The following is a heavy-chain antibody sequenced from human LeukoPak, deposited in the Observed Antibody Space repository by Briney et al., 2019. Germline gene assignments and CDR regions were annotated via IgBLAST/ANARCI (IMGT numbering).Heavy chain of an antibody. CDR3: AKDLVIAAATHEAY. D-gene: IGHD6-13*01. V-gene: IGHV3-11*01. J-gene: IGHJ4*02. Sequence: GGSLRLSCAASGFTFSDYYMSWFRQAPGKGLEWVSDISSSGSTLYYADSVRGRFTISRDNAKNSLFLQMSSLRAEDTAVYYCAKDLVIAAATHEAYWGQGALVTVSS. CDR2: ISSSGSTL. CDR1: GFTFSDYY.